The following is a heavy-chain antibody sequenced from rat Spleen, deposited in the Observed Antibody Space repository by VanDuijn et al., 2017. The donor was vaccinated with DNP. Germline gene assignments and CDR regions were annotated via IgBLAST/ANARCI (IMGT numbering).Heavy chain of an antibody. D-gene: IGHD1-2*01. Sequence: EVQLVESGGGLVQPGRSLKLSCAASGFTFSDYAMAWVRQSPKKGLEWVATIIYDGSSTYYRDSVKGRFTISRDNAKSTLYLQMDSLRSEDTATYYCATQCYYSSYIHFDYWGQGVMVTVSS. V-gene: IGHV5-7*01. CDR3: ATQCYYSSYIHFDY. J-gene: IGHJ2*01. CDR1: GFTFSDYA. CDR2: IIYDGSST.